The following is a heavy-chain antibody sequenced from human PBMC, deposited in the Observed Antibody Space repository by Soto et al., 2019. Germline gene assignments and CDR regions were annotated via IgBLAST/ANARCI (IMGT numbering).Heavy chain of an antibody. D-gene: IGHD2-2*01. CDR3: VRDAPSHQSIFDL. J-gene: IGHJ4*02. V-gene: IGHV1-2*02. Sequence: GASVKVSCKTSEYSFGDYYLHWVRQAPEQGLEWMGWINLNDGGTNSPRKFQGRLTMTRDKSITTVYMELSRLRSDDTAVYLCVRDAPSHQSIFDLWGPGTLVTVSS. CDR1: EYSFGDYY. CDR2: INLNDGGT.